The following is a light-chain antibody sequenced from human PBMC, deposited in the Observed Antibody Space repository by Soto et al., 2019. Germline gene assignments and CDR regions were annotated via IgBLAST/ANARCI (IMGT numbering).Light chain of an antibody. CDR3: QQRNIWPPVT. CDR2: GAS. Sequence: EIVMTQSPVTLSVSPGERATLSCRASQSVNSHLAWYQQRPGQAPRLLIYGASTRATGIPARFSGSGSGTEFTLTISSLQSEDFAVYYCQQRNIWPPVTFGQGTRLEIK. J-gene: IGKJ5*01. CDR1: QSVNSH. V-gene: IGKV3-15*01.